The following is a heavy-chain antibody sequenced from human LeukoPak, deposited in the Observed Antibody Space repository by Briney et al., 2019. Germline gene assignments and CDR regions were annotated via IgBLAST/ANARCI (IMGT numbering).Heavy chain of an antibody. CDR3: ARGAYPYDFWSGYREYYYMDV. V-gene: IGHV3-21*01. CDR2: ISSSSSYI. D-gene: IGHD3-3*01. CDR1: GFTFSSYS. J-gene: IGHJ6*03. Sequence: PGGSLRLSCAASGFTFSSYSMNWVRQAPGKGLEWVSSISSSSSYIYYADSVKGRLTISRDNAKISLYLQMNSLRAEDTAVYYCARGAYPYDFWSGYREYYYMDVWGKGTTVTVSS.